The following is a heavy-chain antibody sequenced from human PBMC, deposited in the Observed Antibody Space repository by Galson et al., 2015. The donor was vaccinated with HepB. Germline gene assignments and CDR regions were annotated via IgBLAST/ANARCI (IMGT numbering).Heavy chain of an antibody. D-gene: IGHD3-10*01. CDR1: GFTFSNYV. CDR3: AKDDGSGTYYMFGYFDP. CDR2: IWYDGSNK. J-gene: IGHJ5*02. Sequence: SLRLSCAASGFTFSNYVMHWVRQAPGKGLEWVAVIWYDGSNKYYADSVKGRFTISRDNSRNTVFLQMNNLRAEDTAVYYCAKDDGSGTYYMFGYFDPWGQGTLVIVSS. V-gene: IGHV3-33*06.